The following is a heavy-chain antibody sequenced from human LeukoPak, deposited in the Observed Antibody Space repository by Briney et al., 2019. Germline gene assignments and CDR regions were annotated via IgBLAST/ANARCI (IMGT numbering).Heavy chain of an antibody. CDR3: ARRITMVRGDWFDP. CDR1: GYTFTGYY. J-gene: IGHJ5*02. Sequence: ASVKVSCKASGYTFTGYYMHWVRQAPGQGLEWMGWINPNSGGTNYAQKFQGRVTMTRDTSISTAYMELSRLRSDDTAVYYCARRITMVRGDWFDPWGQGTLVTVSS. CDR2: INPNSGGT. D-gene: IGHD3-10*01. V-gene: IGHV1-2*02.